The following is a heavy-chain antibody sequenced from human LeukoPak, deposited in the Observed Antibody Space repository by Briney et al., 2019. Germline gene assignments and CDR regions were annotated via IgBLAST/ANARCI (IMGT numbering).Heavy chain of an antibody. J-gene: IGHJ3*02. Sequence: PSETPSLTCTVSGGSISSYYWSWIRQPPGKGLEWIGYIYYSGSTNYNPSLKSRVTISVDTSKNQFSLKLSSVTAADTAVYYCARDWCSSTSCLDAFDIWGQGTMVTVSS. CDR1: GGSISSYY. CDR3: ARDWCSSTSCLDAFDI. CDR2: IYYSGST. V-gene: IGHV4-59*01. D-gene: IGHD2-2*01.